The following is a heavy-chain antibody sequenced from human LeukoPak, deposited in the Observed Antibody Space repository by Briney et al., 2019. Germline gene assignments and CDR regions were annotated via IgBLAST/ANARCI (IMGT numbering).Heavy chain of an antibody. CDR2: ISSASNTI. CDR3: ARDGWFGDYNWFDP. J-gene: IGHJ5*02. Sequence: GESLRLSCAASGFTFSSYSMNWVRQAPGKGLEWVSYISSASNTIYYADSVKGRFTISRDNAKNSLYLQMNSVRAEDTAMYYCARDGWFGDYNWFDPWGQGTLVTVSS. D-gene: IGHD3-10*01. CDR1: GFTFSSYS. V-gene: IGHV3-48*01.